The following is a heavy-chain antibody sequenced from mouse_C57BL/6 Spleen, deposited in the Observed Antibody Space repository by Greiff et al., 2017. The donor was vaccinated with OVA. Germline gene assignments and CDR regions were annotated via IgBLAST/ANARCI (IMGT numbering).Heavy chain of an antibody. CDR2: IDPSDSYT. CDR1: GYTFTSYW. J-gene: IGHJ4*01. Sequence: VQLQQPGAELVMPGASVKLSCKASGYTFTSYWMHWVKQRPGQGLEWIGEIDPSDSYTNYNQKFKGKSTLTVDKSSSTAYMQLSSLTSEDSAVDYCGRYGSSYAMDYWGQGTSVTVSA. V-gene: IGHV1-69*01. CDR3: GRYGSSYAMDY. D-gene: IGHD1-1*01.